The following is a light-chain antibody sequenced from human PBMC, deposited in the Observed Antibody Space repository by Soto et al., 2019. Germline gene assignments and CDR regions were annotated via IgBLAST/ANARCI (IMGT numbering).Light chain of an antibody. CDR1: SSDVGGYNY. J-gene: IGLJ2*01. V-gene: IGLV2-8*01. Sequence: QSALTQPPSASGSLGQSVTISCTGTSSDVGGYNYVSWYQHHPGKAPKLIIYEVSQRPSGVPDRFSGSKSANTASLTVFVLQAEDEADYTCSSYAGSNNVVFGGGTKLTVL. CDR3: SSYAGSNNVV. CDR2: EVS.